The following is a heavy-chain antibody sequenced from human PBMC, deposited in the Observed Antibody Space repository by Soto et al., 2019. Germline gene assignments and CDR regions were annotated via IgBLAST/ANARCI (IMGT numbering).Heavy chain of an antibody. Sequence: EVQLLESGGGLVQPGGSLRLSCAASGFTFSSYAMSWVRQAPGKGLEWVSAISGSGGSTYYADSVKGRFTISRDNSKNTLYLQMNSLRDEDTAVYYCAKDLKVDTAMANPDAFDIWGQGTMVTVSS. J-gene: IGHJ3*02. V-gene: IGHV3-23*01. CDR1: GFTFSSYA. CDR3: AKDLKVDTAMANPDAFDI. CDR2: ISGSGGST. D-gene: IGHD5-18*01.